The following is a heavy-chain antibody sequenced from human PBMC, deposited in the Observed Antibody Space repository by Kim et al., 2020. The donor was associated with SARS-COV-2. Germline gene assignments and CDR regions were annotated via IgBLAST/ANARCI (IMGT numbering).Heavy chain of an antibody. V-gene: IGHV3-13*01. CDR3: ARDRKETNRGSGSEPQNYYYYGMDV. Sequence: GGSLRLSCAASGFTFSSYDMHWVRQATGKGLEWVSAIGTAGDTYYPGSVKGRFTISRENAKNSLYLQMNSLRAGDTAVYYCARDRKETNRGSGSEPQNYYYYGMDVWGQGTTVTVSS. CDR2: IGTAGDT. D-gene: IGHD3-10*01. J-gene: IGHJ6*02. CDR1: GFTFSSYD.